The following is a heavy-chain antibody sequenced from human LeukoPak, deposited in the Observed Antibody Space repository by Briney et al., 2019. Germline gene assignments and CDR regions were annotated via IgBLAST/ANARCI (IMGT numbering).Heavy chain of an antibody. J-gene: IGHJ4*02. V-gene: IGHV4-61*02. Sequence: PSQTLSLTCTVSGGSIRSGSYNWGWIRQPAGRGREWFGRIYTSGSTNYNPSLKSRVTISVDTSKNQFSLKLSSVTAADTAVYYCASGGGWVYDYWGQGTLVTVSS. CDR2: IYTSGST. D-gene: IGHD2-15*01. CDR1: GGSIRSGSYN. CDR3: ASGGGWVYDY.